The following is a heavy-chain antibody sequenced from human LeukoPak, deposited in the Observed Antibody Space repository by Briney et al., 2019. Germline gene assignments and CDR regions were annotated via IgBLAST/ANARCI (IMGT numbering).Heavy chain of an antibody. V-gene: IGHV1-18*01. J-gene: IGHJ3*02. CDR2: ISAYNGKT. CDR3: ARSGGRFLDYGDAFDI. CDR1: GYTFTNYG. Sequence: ASVKVSCKASGYTFTNYGTSWVRQAPGQGLEWMGWISAYNGKTKYVQNLQDRVTMTTDTSTSTAYMELRSLRSDDTAIYYCARSGGRFLDYGDAFDIWGQGTMVTVSS. D-gene: IGHD4-17*01.